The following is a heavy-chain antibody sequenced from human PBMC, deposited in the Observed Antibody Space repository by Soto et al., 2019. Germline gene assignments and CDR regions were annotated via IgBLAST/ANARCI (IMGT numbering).Heavy chain of an antibody. Sequence: GASVKVSCKASGYTFTGYYMHWVRQAPGQGLEWMGWINPNSGGTNYAQKFKGRVTMKRDTSISTAYMELSRLRSDDTAVYYYAAMGGIALAGTYYQYGMDVWGQGTSVTVSS. J-gene: IGHJ6*02. V-gene: IGHV1-2*02. CDR2: INPNSGGT. CDR1: GYTFTGYY. D-gene: IGHD6-19*01. CDR3: AAMGGIALAGTYYQYGMDV.